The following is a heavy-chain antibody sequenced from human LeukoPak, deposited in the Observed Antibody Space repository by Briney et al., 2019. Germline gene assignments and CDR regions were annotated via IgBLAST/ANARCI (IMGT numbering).Heavy chain of an antibody. CDR3: ARVRGYGDYPYDY. CDR1: GYTFTGSY. CDR2: IYPNSGGT. Sequence: ASVKVSCKSSGYTFTGSYMHWVRQAPGQGLEWMGWIYPNSGGTNYALKFQGRVTMTRDTSITTAYMELSRLRSDDTAIYYCARVRGYGDYPYDYWGQGTLVTVSS. D-gene: IGHD4-17*01. V-gene: IGHV1-2*02. J-gene: IGHJ4*02.